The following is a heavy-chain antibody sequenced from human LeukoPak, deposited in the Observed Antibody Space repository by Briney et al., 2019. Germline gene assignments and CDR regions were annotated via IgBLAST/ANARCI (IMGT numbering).Heavy chain of an antibody. CDR1: GFTFSSYA. CDR2: ISGSGGST. Sequence: GGSLRLSCAASGFTFSSYAMSWVRQAPGKGLEWVSAISGSGGSTYYADSVKGRFTISRDNTKNTLYLQMNSLRAEDTAVYYCAKDPGRRNLFDPWGQGTLVTVSS. CDR3: AKDPGRRNLFDP. V-gene: IGHV3-23*01. J-gene: IGHJ5*02.